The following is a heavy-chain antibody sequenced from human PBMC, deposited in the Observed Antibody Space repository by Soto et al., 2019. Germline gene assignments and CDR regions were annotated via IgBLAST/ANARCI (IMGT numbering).Heavy chain of an antibody. V-gene: IGHV3-7*05. CDR2: IRPDGSEK. D-gene: IGHD5-12*01. Sequence: EEQLVESGGGLVQPGGSLRLSCAASGFTFSTYWMSWVRQAPGKGLEWLANIRPDGSEKYYVDSVKGRFTISRDNAKNSLYLQLNSLRADDTAVYYCARDRGSGYYGQDSWGLDVWGQGTTVTVSS. CDR1: GFTFSTYW. J-gene: IGHJ6*02. CDR3: ARDRGSGYYGQDSWGLDV.